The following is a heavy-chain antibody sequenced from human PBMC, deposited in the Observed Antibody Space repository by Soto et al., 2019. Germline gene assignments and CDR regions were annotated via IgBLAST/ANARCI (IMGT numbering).Heavy chain of an antibody. V-gene: IGHV1-18*01. J-gene: IGHJ4*02. D-gene: IGHD1-7*01. CDR1: GYTFTNFG. CDR2: ISAYNGNT. CDR3: AEGGAASEL. Sequence: QVQLVQSGAEVKKPGASVKVSCKASGYTFTNFGISWVRQAPGQGLEWMGWISAYNGNTNYAQNFQGRVTNTTDPSPRQGFMGLRSLGPAEPAVDFWAEGGAASELWGQGTLVTVSS.